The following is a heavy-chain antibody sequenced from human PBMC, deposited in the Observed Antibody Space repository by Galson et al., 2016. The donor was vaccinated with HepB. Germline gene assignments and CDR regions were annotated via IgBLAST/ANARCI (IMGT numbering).Heavy chain of an antibody. J-gene: IGHJ3*01. D-gene: IGHD3-16*02. CDR1: GFSLRTHTVG. V-gene: IGHV2-5*02. CDR3: AHSPRLGDLSFPQGGAFDL. CDR2: IYWDDDE. Sequence: PALVKPTQTLTLTCVVSGFSLRTHTVGVGWIRQPPGKALEWLAVIYWDDDEHYSPSLKSRLTITKDTSKNQVVLTLTNMDPVDTATYYCAHSPRLGDLSFPQGGAFDLWGKGIVVTVSS.